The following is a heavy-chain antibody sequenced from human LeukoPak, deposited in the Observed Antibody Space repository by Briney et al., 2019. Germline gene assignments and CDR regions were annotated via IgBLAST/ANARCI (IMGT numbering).Heavy chain of an antibody. V-gene: IGHV4-31*03. D-gene: IGHD6-13*01. CDR3: ARDGIAAAGTAY. CDR1: GGSISSGGYY. CDR2: IYYSGST. Sequence: SGTLSLTCTVSGGSISSGGYYWSWIRQHPGKGLEWIGYIYYSGSTYYNPSLKSRVTISVDTSKNQFSLKLSSVTAADTAVYYCARDGIAAAGTAYWGQGTLVTVSS. J-gene: IGHJ4*02.